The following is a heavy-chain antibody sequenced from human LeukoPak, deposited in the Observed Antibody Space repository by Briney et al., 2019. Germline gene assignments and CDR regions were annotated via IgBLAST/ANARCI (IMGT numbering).Heavy chain of an antibody. J-gene: IGHJ4*02. Sequence: SVKVSCKASGGTFSSYAISWVRQAPGQGLEWMGGIIPIFGTANYAQKFQGRVTITRDTSASTAYMELSSLRSEDTAVYYCARDFRPLEMATITGFDYWGQGTLVTVSS. D-gene: IGHD5-24*01. CDR3: ARDFRPLEMATITGFDY. CDR2: IIPIFGTA. CDR1: GGTFSSYA. V-gene: IGHV1-69*05.